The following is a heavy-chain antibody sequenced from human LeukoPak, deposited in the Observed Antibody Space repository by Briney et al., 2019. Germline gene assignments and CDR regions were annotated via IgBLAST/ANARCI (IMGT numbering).Heavy chain of an antibody. Sequence: GGSLRLSCAASGFTFSNAWMSWVRQAPGKGLEYVSAISSNGGSTYYANSVKGRFTISRDNSKNTLYLQMGSLRAEDMAVYYCARVGPMDAFDIWGQGTMVTVSS. CDR2: ISSNGGST. V-gene: IGHV3-64*01. CDR1: GFTFSNAW. CDR3: ARVGPMDAFDI. J-gene: IGHJ3*02.